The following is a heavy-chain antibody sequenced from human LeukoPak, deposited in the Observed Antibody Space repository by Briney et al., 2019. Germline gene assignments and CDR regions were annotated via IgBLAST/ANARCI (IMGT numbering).Heavy chain of an antibody. CDR3: ARGFALRYFDWLPSFDY. CDR2: INPSGGST. V-gene: IGHV1-46*01. CDR1: GYTFTSYY. D-gene: IGHD3-9*01. Sequence: ASVKVSCKASGYTFTSYYMHRVRQAPGQGLEWMGIINPSGGSTSYAQKFQGRVTMTRDTSTSTVYMELSSLRSEDTAVYYCARGFALRYFDWLPSFDYWGQGTLVTVSS. J-gene: IGHJ4*02.